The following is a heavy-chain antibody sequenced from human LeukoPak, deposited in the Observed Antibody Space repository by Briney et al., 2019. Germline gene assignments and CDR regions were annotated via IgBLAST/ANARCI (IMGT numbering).Heavy chain of an antibody. CDR2: IYYSGST. D-gene: IGHD6-13*01. Sequence: SETLSLPCTVSGGSISSSSYYWGWIRQPPGKGLEWFGSIYYSGSTYYNPSLKSRVTISIDTSKNQFSLKLSSVTAADTAVYYCARRIAAAGQPIDYWGQGTLVTVSS. CDR1: GGSISSSSYY. J-gene: IGHJ4*02. V-gene: IGHV4-39*01. CDR3: ARRIAAAGQPIDY.